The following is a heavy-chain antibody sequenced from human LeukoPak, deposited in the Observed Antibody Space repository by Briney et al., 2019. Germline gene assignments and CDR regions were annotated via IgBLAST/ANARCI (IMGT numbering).Heavy chain of an antibody. CDR3: ARGWTYYPCIDY. Sequence: ASLKLSCKASGYTLTTTYTNWVRQAPGQGLDWMGWISAYKGKTNYAQKFQGRVTMTTDSSTSTAYMELTSLRSDDTAVYYCARGWTYYPCIDYWGQGTLVTVST. CDR1: GYTLTTTY. D-gene: IGHD1-26*01. J-gene: IGHJ4*02. V-gene: IGHV1-18*01. CDR2: ISAYKGKT.